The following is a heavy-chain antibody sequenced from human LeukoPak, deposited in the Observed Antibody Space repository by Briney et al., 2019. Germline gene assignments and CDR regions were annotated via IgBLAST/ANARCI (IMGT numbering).Heavy chain of an antibody. Sequence: PSETLSLTCTVSGASISSYYWSWIRQPPGKGLEWIAYIYYSGSTNYNPSLKSRVTISLGTSKSQFSLKLSSVTAADTAVYYCATLAAYRFDPWGQGTLVTVSS. V-gene: IGHV4-59*01. J-gene: IGHJ5*02. CDR2: IYYSGST. CDR1: GASISSYY. CDR3: ATLAAYRFDP. D-gene: IGHD6-25*01.